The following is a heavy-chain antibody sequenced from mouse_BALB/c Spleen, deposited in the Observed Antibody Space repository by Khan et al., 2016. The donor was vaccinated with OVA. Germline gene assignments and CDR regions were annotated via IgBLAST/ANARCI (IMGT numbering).Heavy chain of an antibody. J-gene: IGHJ4*01. CDR1: GYTFISYV. Sequence: VQLQQSGPELVKPGASVKMSCKASGYTFISYVLHWVKQKPGQGLEWIGYINPYNDGTKYNEKFKGKATLTSDKSSSTAYMELSSLTSEDSAVYYYARYGSSPYYAMDYWGQGTSVTVSS. CDR2: INPYNDGT. D-gene: IGHD1-1*01. CDR3: ARYGSSPYYAMDY. V-gene: IGHV1S136*01.